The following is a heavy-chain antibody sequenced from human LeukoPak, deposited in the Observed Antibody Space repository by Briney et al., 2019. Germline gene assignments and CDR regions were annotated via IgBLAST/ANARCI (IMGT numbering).Heavy chain of an antibody. J-gene: IGHJ4*02. Sequence: GGSLRLSCAASGFTFSSYAMHWVRQAPGKGLEWVAVISYDGSNKYYADSVKGRFTISSDNSKNTLYLQMNSLRAEDTAVYYCTSLHDYGDYLHDYWGQGTLVTVSS. CDR3: TSLHDYGDYLHDY. CDR1: GFTFSSYA. V-gene: IGHV3-30-3*01. D-gene: IGHD4-17*01. CDR2: ISYDGSNK.